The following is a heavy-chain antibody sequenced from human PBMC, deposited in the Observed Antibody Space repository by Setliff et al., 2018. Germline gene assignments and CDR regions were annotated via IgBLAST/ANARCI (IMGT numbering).Heavy chain of an antibody. CDR1: GGSINSYY. V-gene: IGHV4-4*07. Sequence: SETLSLTCTVSGGSINSYYWSWIRQPAGKGLEWIGRIYSGGNTNYNPSLKSRVTMSVDTSKNQFSLRLTSVTASDTAIYYCAREKDYDEDGYYFVGHLGLDLWGRGTPVTVSS. D-gene: IGHD3-22*01. J-gene: IGHJ2*01. CDR2: IYSGGNT. CDR3: AREKDYDEDGYYFVGHLGLDL.